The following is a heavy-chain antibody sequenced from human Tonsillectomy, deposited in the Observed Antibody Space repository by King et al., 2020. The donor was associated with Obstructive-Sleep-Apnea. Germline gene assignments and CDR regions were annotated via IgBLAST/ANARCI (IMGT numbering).Heavy chain of an antibody. J-gene: IGHJ1*01. Sequence: VQLVESGGGVVQPGRSLRLSCAASGFTFSYYGIHWVRQAPGKGLEWVAVISYDGTNEYYADSVRGRFTISRDNSKDTVYLQMNSLRTADTAIYFCAKDAVGFARGSSFDHWGQGALVAVSS. CDR3: AKDAVGFARGSSFDH. D-gene: IGHD3-10*01. CDR1: GFTFSYYG. CDR2: ISYDGTNE. V-gene: IGHV3-30*18.